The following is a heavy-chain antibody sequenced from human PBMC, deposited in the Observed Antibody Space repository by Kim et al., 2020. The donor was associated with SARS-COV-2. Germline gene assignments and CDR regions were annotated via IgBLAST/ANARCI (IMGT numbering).Heavy chain of an antibody. CDR1: GYTFTGYY. CDR2: INPNSGGT. V-gene: IGHV1-2*02. CDR3: ARDGADYYDSSGYYYAAGDY. D-gene: IGHD3-22*01. J-gene: IGHJ4*02. Sequence: ASVKVSCKASGYTFTGYYMHWVRQAPGQGLEWMGWINPNSGGTNYAQKFQGRVTMTRDTSISTAYMELSRLRSDDTAVYYCARDGADYYDSSGYYYAAGDYWGQGTLVTVSS.